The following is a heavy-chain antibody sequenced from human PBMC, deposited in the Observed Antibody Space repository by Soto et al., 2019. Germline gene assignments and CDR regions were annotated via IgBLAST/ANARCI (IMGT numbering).Heavy chain of an antibody. V-gene: IGHV1-69*13. CDR1: GGTFSSYA. CDR3: ARAPDFQLLYFDYFDY. Sequence: SVKVSCKASGGTFSSYAISWVRQAPGQGLEWMGGIIPIFGTANYAQKFQGRVTITADESTSTAYMELSSLRSEDTAVYYCARAPDFQLLYFDYFDYWAQGTLVIVSS. J-gene: IGHJ4*02. CDR2: IIPIFGTA. D-gene: IGHD3-9*01.